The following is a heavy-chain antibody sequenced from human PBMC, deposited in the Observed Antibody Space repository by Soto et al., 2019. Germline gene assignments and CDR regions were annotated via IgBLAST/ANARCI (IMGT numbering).Heavy chain of an antibody. Sequence: GGCRRRSGAASGCTFSSYCMRWVRQAPGKGLEWVAVISYDGSNKYYADSVKGRFTISRDNSKNTLYLQMNSLRAEDTAVYYCAKDSPDYCTNGVCYRAGYMDVWGKGTTVTVSS. CDR2: ISYDGSNK. CDR3: AKDSPDYCTNGVCYRAGYMDV. V-gene: IGHV3-30*18. J-gene: IGHJ6*03. CDR1: GCTFSSYC. D-gene: IGHD2-8*01.